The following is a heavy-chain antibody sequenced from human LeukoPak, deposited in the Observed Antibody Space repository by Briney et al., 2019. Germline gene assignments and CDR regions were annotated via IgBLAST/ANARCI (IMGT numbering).Heavy chain of an antibody. Sequence: GRSLRLSCAASGFTFSSYAMHWVRQAPGKGLEWVAVISYDGSNKYYADSVKGRFTISRDNSKNSLYLQMNSLRAEDTAVYYCARARGTATYYYYYYMDVWGKGTTVTVSS. CDR2: ISYDGSNK. CDR3: ARARGTATYYYYYYMDV. D-gene: IGHD5-18*01. CDR1: GFTFSSYA. J-gene: IGHJ6*03. V-gene: IGHV3-30-3*01.